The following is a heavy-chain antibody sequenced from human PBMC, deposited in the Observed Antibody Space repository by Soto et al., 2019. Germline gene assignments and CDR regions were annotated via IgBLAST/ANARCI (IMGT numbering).Heavy chain of an antibody. CDR1: GGTFSSYA. CDR2: IIPIFGTA. J-gene: IGHJ6*02. Sequence: SGKVSCKASGGTFSSYAISWVRQAPGQGLEWMGGIIPIFGTANYAQKFQGRVTITADKSTSTAYMELSSLRSEDTAVYYCARAYCSSTSCYPVRGYYYYYGMDVWGQGTTVTVSS. D-gene: IGHD2-2*01. V-gene: IGHV1-69*06. CDR3: ARAYCSSTSCYPVRGYYYYYGMDV.